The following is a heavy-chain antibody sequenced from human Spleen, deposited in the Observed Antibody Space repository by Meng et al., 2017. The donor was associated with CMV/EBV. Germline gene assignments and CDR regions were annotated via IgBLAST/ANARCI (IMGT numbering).Heavy chain of an antibody. CDR3: ASESCSSTSCTSGFDP. V-gene: IGHV4-30-4*08. CDR1: SISSGYYY. CDR2: IYYSGST. Sequence: SISSGYYYRSCIRQPPGKRLEWIGYIYYSGSTYYHPSLKSRVTISVDTSKNQFSLKLSSVTAADTAVYYCASESCSSTSCTSGFDPWGQGTLVTVSS. J-gene: IGHJ5*02. D-gene: IGHD2-2*01.